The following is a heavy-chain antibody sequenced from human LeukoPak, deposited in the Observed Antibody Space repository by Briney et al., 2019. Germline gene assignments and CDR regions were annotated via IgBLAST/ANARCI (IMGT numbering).Heavy chain of an antibody. Sequence: GGSLRLSCAASGFSFSSYGMHWVRQAPGKGLEWGAVTWYDGSNKYYADSVKGRFTISRDNSKNTLYLQMNSLRAEDTAVYYCAKELGATTYYYYYMDVWGKGTTVTVSS. D-gene: IGHD1-26*01. CDR1: GFSFSSYG. J-gene: IGHJ6*03. CDR3: AKELGATTYYYYYMDV. V-gene: IGHV3-33*06. CDR2: TWYDGSNK.